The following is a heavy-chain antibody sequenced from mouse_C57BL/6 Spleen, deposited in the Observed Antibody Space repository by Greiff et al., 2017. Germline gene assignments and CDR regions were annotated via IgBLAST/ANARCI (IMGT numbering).Heavy chain of an antibody. V-gene: IGHV5-17*01. J-gene: IGHJ1*03. CDR3: AREDYYGSSHWYFDV. CDR2: ISSGSSTI. Sequence: EVQRVESGGGLVKPGGSLKLSCAASGFTFSDYGMHWVRQAPEKGLEWVAYISSGSSTIYYADTVKGRFTISGDNAKNTLFLQMTSLRSEDTAMYYCAREDYYGSSHWYFDVWGTGTTVTVSS. D-gene: IGHD1-1*01. CDR1: GFTFSDYG.